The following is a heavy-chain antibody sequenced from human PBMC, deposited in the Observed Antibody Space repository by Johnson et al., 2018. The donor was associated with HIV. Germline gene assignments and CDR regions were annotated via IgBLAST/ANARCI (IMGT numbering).Heavy chain of an antibody. CDR3: ARDFMYAFDI. Sequence: QVQLVESGGGVAQPGRSLRLSCAASGFTFSSYGMHWVRQAPGKGLEWVAFIRYDGSTKYYADSVKGRFTISRDNSKNTLYLQMNSLRAEDTAVYYCARDFMYAFDIWGQGTMVTVSS. V-gene: IGHV3-30*02. CDR1: GFTFSSYG. J-gene: IGHJ3*02. CDR2: IRYDGSTK. D-gene: IGHD3-10*02.